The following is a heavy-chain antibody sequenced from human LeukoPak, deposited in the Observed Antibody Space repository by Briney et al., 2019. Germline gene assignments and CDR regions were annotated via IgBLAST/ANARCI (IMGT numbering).Heavy chain of an antibody. CDR2: IKQDGTDK. CDR3: ATLTSAS. Sequence: GGSLRLSCAASGFTFSSYWMNWFRQTPGKGLEWVANIKQDGTDKYYMDSVMGRFTISRDNAKNSLYLQMNGLRAEDTAIYYCATLTSASWGQGTLVTVSS. CDR1: GFTFSSYW. V-gene: IGHV3-7*02. J-gene: IGHJ5*02.